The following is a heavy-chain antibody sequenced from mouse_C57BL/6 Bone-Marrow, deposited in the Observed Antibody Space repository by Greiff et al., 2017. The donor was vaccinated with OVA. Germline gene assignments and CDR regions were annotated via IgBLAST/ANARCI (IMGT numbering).Heavy chain of an antibody. J-gene: IGHJ2*01. CDR2: INYDGSST. D-gene: IGHD2-1*01. CDR3: ARDARGNYNFDY. CDR1: GFTFSDYY. Sequence: EVKLVESAGGLVQPGSSMKLSCTASGFTFSDYYMAWVRQVPEKGLEWVANINYDGSSTYYLDSLKSRFIISRDNAKNILYLQMSSLKSEDTATYYCARDARGNYNFDYWGQGTTLTVSS. V-gene: IGHV5-16*01.